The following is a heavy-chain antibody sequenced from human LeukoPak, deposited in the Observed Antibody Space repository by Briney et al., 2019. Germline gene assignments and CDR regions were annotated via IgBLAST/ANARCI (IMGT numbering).Heavy chain of an antibody. CDR3: ASTDYDSSGYSDY. J-gene: IGHJ4*02. Sequence: PSETLSLTCTVSGGSISSSSYYWGWIRQPPGKGLEWIGSIYYSGSTYYNPSLKSRVTISVDTSKNQFFLKLSSVTAADTAVYYCASTDYDSSGYSDYWGQGTLVTVSS. V-gene: IGHV4-39*01. CDR2: IYYSGST. CDR1: GGSISSSSYY. D-gene: IGHD3-22*01.